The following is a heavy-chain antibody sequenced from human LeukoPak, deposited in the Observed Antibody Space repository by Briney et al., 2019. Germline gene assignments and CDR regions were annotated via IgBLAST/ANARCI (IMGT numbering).Heavy chain of an antibody. Sequence: GGSLRLSCGASGFTFRTSWMNWVRQAPGKGLEWVSSISSSSSYIYYADSVKGRFTISIDNAKNSLYLQMNSLRAEDTAVYYCAIRGSPMVRNYWGQGTLVTVSS. D-gene: IGHD3-10*01. J-gene: IGHJ4*02. CDR3: AIRGSPMVRNY. CDR1: GFTFRTSW. V-gene: IGHV3-21*01. CDR2: ISSSSSYI.